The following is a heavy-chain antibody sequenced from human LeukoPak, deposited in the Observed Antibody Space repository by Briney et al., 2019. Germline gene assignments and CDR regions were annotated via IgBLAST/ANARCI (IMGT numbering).Heavy chain of an antibody. CDR2: LWYDGSNK. CDR1: GFTFSCFG. Sequence: GGTLRLSCAASGFTFSCFGMLWVPPAPGKGWVWVAVLWYDGSNKYHADSVKGRFTSSRDNSKNKLYLNMNSLGAEDTDEYYCGRDGGVTAVANSFDMGGQGTMVTVS. D-gene: IGHD5-18*01. J-gene: IGHJ3*02. V-gene: IGHV3-33*01. CDR3: GRDGGVTAVANSFDM.